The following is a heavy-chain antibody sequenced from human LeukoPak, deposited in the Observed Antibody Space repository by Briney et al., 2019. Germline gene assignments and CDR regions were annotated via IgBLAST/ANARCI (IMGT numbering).Heavy chain of an antibody. V-gene: IGHV3-53*01. D-gene: IGHD2-21*01. CDR3: ARVSRATDCGGDCFDY. Sequence: HAGGSLRLSCAASGFTVSSNYMSWVRQAPGKGLEWVSVIYSGGSTYYADSVKGRFTISRDNSKNTLYLQMNSLRAEDTAVYYCARVSRATDCGGDCFDYWGQGTLVTVSS. CDR2: IYSGGST. J-gene: IGHJ4*02. CDR1: GFTVSSNY.